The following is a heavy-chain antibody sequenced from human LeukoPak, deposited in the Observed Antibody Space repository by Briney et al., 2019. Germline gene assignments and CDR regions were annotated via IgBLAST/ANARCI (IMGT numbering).Heavy chain of an antibody. J-gene: IGHJ6*03. CDR3: AEGGGQYCTNGVCYEGDYYYYMDV. CDR1: GGSISSYY. V-gene: IGHV4-59*12. Sequence: SETLSLTCTVSGGSISSYYWSWIRQPPGKGLEWIGYIYYSGSTYYNPSLKSRVTISVDTSKNQFSLKLSSVTAADTAVYYCAEGGGQYCTNGVCYEGDYYYYMDVWGKGTTVTVSS. D-gene: IGHD2-8*01. CDR2: IYYSGST.